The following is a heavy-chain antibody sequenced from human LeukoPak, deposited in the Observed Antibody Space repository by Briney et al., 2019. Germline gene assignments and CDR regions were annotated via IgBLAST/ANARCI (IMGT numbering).Heavy chain of an antibody. CDR1: GYTFTGSY. Sequence: ASVKVSCKASGYTFTGSYIHWVRQAPGQGLEWMGWISAYNGNTNYAQKLQGRVTMTTDTSTSTAYMDLRSLRSDDTAVYYCARDRHRRHYYDSSLHPPLDYWGQGTLVTVSS. CDR2: ISAYNGNT. V-gene: IGHV1-18*04. J-gene: IGHJ4*02. D-gene: IGHD3-22*01. CDR3: ARDRHRRHYYDSSLHPPLDY.